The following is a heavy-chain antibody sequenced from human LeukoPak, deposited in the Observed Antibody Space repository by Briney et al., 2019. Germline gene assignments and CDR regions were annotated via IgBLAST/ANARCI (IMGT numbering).Heavy chain of an antibody. CDR1: GGSISSSSYY. CDR2: IYTSGST. D-gene: IGHD2/OR15-2a*01. J-gene: IGHJ6*03. V-gene: IGHV4-61*02. Sequence: SETLSLTCTVSGGSISSSSYYWGWIRQPAGKGLEWIGRIYTSGSTNYNPSLKSRVTMSIDTSKNQFSLKLTSVTAADTAVYYCARLTPTTLSLYYYYMDVWGKGTTVTVSS. CDR3: ARLTPTTLSLYYYYMDV.